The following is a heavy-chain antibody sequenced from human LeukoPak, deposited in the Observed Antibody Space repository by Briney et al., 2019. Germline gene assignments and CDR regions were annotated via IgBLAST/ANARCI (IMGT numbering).Heavy chain of an antibody. CDR2: ISPSGSAI. CDR3: ARGDDSNDYYFYYYMDV. J-gene: IGHJ6*03. V-gene: IGHV3-11*04. Sequence: GGSLRLSCAASGFTFSDYYMSWIRRAPGQGLEWLSYISPSGSAIYYADSVKGRFTISRDNAKNSLYLQMNSLRAEDTAVYYCARGDDSNDYYFYYYMDVWGNGTTVTVSS. CDR1: GFTFSDYY. D-gene: IGHD4-11*01.